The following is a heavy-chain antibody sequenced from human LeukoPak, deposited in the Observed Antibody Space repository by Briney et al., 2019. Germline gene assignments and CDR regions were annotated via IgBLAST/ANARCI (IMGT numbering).Heavy chain of an antibody. CDR2: IKTKTDGGTT. J-gene: IGHJ6*03. V-gene: IGHV3-15*01. CDR3: TTGLEYSTSYYYYMDV. D-gene: IGHD6-6*01. Sequence: GGSLRLSCAASGFAFRNAWMSWVRQAPGKGLEWVGRIKTKTDGGTTDYAAPVKGRFTMSTDDSKNTLYLQMNSLKTEDTAVYYCTTGLEYSTSYYYYMDVWGKGTTVTVSS. CDR1: GFAFRNAW.